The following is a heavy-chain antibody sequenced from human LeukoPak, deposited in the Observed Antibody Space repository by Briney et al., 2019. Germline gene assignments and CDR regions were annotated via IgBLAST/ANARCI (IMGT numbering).Heavy chain of an antibody. J-gene: IGHJ3*02. CDR1: GFTFSSYG. D-gene: IGHD5-18*01. Sequence: GGSLRLSCAASGFTFSSYGMHWVRQAPGKGLEWVAVIWYDGSNKYYADSVKGRFIISRDNSKNTLYLQMNSLRAEDTALYYCARDPKGGFSYGWGAFDIWGQGTMVTVSS. CDR2: IWYDGSNK. V-gene: IGHV3-30*19. CDR3: ARDPKGGFSYGWGAFDI.